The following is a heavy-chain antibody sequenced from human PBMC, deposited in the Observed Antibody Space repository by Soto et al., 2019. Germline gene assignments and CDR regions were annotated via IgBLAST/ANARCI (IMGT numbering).Heavy chain of an antibody. CDR1: GGPISSGDYY. J-gene: IGHJ5*02. D-gene: IGHD4-17*01. Sequence: PSETLSLTCTVSGGPISSGDYYRSWIRQPPGKGLEWIGYIYYSGSTYYNPSLKSRVTISVDTSNNQFSLKLSSVTATHSAVYYCARAGLDYGWFGPRGQVTLVTVCS. CDR2: IYYSGST. V-gene: IGHV4-30-4*01. CDR3: ARAGLDYGWFGP.